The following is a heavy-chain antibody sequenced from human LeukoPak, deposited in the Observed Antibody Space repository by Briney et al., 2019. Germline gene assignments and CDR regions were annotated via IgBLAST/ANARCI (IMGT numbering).Heavy chain of an antibody. J-gene: IGHJ6*03. CDR1: GFTFSRHV. D-gene: IGHD3-10*01. CDR2: ISYDGNNK. Sequence: PGSSLRLSCAASGFTFSRHVMHWVRQAPGKGLEWVALISYDGNNKFYADSVKGRFTISRDNSRNTLYLQMNSLRGEDAAVYSCARGGIPTGPYYYFYYMDVWGKGTAVAVSS. V-gene: IGHV3-30*01. CDR3: ARGGIPTGPYYYFYYMDV.